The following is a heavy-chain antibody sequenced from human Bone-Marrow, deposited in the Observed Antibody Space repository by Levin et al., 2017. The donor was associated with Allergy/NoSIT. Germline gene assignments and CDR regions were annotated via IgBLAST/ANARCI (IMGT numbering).Heavy chain of an antibody. Sequence: GGSLRLSCAASGFTFSSYGMHWVRQAPGKGLEWVAVIWYDGSNKYYADSVKGRFTISRDNSKNTLYLQMNSLRAEDTAVYYCARAGYDSSGYYLDYWGQGTLVTVSS. CDR2: IWYDGSNK. J-gene: IGHJ4*02. CDR1: GFTFSSYG. V-gene: IGHV3-33*01. D-gene: IGHD3-22*01. CDR3: ARAGYDSSGYYLDY.